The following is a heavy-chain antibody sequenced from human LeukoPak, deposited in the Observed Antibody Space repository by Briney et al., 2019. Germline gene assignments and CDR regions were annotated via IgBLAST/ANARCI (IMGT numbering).Heavy chain of an antibody. Sequence: PSETLSLTCTVSGGSISSSSAYWGWIRXXXXXGXXWIXSIYYSGSTYYNPSLKSRVTISVDTSKNQFSLKLNSVTAADTAVYYCASLRPHSGYGYYFDYWGQGTLVTVSS. D-gene: IGHD5-12*01. CDR2: IYYSGST. CDR3: ASLRPHSGYGYYFDY. V-gene: IGHV4-39*01. CDR1: GGSISSSSAY. J-gene: IGHJ4*02.